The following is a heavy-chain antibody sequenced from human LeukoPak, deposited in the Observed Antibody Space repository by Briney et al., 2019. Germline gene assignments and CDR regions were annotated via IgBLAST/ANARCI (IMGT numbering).Heavy chain of an antibody. CDR3: ARVRGYCSGGGCYLTALFDY. CDR2: IKQDGSEK. Sequence: GGSLRLSCAASGFTFSSYWKSWVRQAPGKGLEWVANIKQDGSEKYYVDSVKGRFTISRDNAKNSLYLQMNSLRAEDTAVYYCARVRGYCSGGGCYLTALFDYWGQGTLVTVSS. V-gene: IGHV3-7*01. D-gene: IGHD2-15*01. J-gene: IGHJ4*02. CDR1: GFTFSSYW.